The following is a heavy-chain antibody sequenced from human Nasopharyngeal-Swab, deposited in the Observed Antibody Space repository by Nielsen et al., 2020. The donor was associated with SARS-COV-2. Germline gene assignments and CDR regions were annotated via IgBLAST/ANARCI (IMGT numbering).Heavy chain of an antibody. CDR1: GFTFSSNA. J-gene: IGHJ4*02. Sequence: GESLKISCAASGFTFSSNAMSWVRQAPGKGLEWVSAISGSGGSTYYADSVKGRFTISRDNSKNTLYLQMNSLRAEDTAVYYCAKVAHKVTTGCFDYWGQGTLVTVSS. CDR3: AKVAHKVTTGCFDY. V-gene: IGHV3-23*01. CDR2: ISGSGGST. D-gene: IGHD4-11*01.